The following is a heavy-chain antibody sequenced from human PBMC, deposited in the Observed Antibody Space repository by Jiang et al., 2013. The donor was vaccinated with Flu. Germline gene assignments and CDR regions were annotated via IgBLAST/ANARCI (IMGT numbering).Heavy chain of an antibody. J-gene: IGHJ4*02. D-gene: IGHD6-19*01. CDR3: ARGMAGTY. CDR1: GYTFTNHY. Sequence: VQLVESGAEVKKPGASVEISCKASGYTFTNHYIHWVRQAPGQGLEWMGILNPNSDFTTYAQKFQGRFTISRDNAKNSLYLQMNILRAEDTAVYYCARGMAGTYWGQGALVTVSS. V-gene: IGHV1-46*01. CDR2: LNPNSDFT.